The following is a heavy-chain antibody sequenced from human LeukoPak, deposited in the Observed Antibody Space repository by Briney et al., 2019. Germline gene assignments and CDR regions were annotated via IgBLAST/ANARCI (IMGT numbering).Heavy chain of an antibody. J-gene: IGHJ4*02. Sequence: TGRSLRLSCAASGFTFSSYAMHWVRQAPGKGLDWVAVILEDGTIQHYADSVKGRFTTSRDNAKNSLYLQMNSLRAEDTALYYCAINGGGDSGYGNFDYWGQGTLVTVSS. V-gene: IGHV3-30*04. CDR2: ILEDGTIQ. CDR1: GFTFSSYA. D-gene: IGHD5-12*01. CDR3: AINGGGDSGYGNFDY.